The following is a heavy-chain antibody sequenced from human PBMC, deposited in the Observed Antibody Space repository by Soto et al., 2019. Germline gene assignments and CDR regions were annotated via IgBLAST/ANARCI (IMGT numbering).Heavy chain of an antibody. Sequence: ASVKVSCKASGYTFTSYGISWVRQAPGQGLEWMGWISAYNGNTNYAQKLQGRVTMTTDTSTSTAYMELRSLRSDDTAVYYCARARGDYYYDSSGRENWFDPWGQGTLVTVSS. CDR2: ISAYNGNT. CDR3: ARARGDYYYDSSGRENWFDP. CDR1: GYTFTSYG. J-gene: IGHJ5*02. D-gene: IGHD3-22*01. V-gene: IGHV1-18*01.